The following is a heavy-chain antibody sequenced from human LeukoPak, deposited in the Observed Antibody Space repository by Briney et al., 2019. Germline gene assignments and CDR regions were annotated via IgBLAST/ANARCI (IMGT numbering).Heavy chain of an antibody. J-gene: IGHJ4*02. Sequence: GGSLRLSCAASGFTFSSYSMNWVRQAPGKGLEWVSYISSSSSTIYYADPAKGRFTISRDNAKNSLYLQMNSLRAEDTAVYYCARGTNYDFWSGDYFDYWGQGTLVTVSS. V-gene: IGHV3-48*01. CDR2: ISSSSSTI. CDR3: ARGTNYDFWSGDYFDY. D-gene: IGHD3-3*01. CDR1: GFTFSSYS.